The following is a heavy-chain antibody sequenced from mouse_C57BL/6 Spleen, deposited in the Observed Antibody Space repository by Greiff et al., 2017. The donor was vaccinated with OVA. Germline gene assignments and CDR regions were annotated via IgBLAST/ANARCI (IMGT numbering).Heavy chain of an antibody. CDR2: ISSGGSYT. J-gene: IGHJ3*01. Sequence: EVMLVESGGDLVKPGGSLKLSCAASGFTFSSYGMSWVRQTPDKRLEWVATISSGGSYTYYPDSVKGRFTISRDNAKNTLYLQMSSLKSEDTAMYYCARRDSYGSSAWFAYWGQGTLVTVSA. V-gene: IGHV5-6*02. CDR1: GFTFSSYG. CDR3: ARRDSYGSSAWFAY. D-gene: IGHD1-1*01.